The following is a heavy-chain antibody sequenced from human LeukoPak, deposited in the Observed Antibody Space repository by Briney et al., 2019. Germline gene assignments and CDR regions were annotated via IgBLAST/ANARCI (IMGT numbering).Heavy chain of an antibody. Sequence: SETLSLTCAVFGGSFSGYYWSWIRQPPGKGLEWIVEINHSGSTNYNPSLKSRVTISVGTSKNQFSLNLSSVTAADTAVYYCARPHSTFFDQDAAYYFDYWGQGTLVTVSS. D-gene: IGHD3-9*01. CDR3: ARPHSTFFDQDAAYYFDY. CDR1: GGSFSGYY. CDR2: INHSGST. J-gene: IGHJ4*02. V-gene: IGHV4-34*01.